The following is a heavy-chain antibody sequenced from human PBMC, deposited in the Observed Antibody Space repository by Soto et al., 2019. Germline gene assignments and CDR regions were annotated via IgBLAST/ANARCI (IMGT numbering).Heavy chain of an antibody. J-gene: IGHJ6*02. CDR1: GYRFTSYW. D-gene: IGHD6-19*01. Sequence: PGESLKISCKVSGYRFTSYWIGWVRQMPGKGLEWMGIIYPGDSDTRYSPSFQGQVTISADKSISTAYLQWSSLKASDTAMYYCASSLAVAGPQTRYYYYYGMDVWGQGTTVTVSS. V-gene: IGHV5-51*01. CDR2: IYPGDSDT. CDR3: ASSLAVAGPQTRYYYYYGMDV.